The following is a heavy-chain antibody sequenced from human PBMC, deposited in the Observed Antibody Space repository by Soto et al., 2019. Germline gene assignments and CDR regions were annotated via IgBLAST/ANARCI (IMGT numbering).Heavy chain of an antibody. J-gene: IGHJ6*03. V-gene: IGHV1-8*01. CDR3: ARGRDIVVLSAAIDYYYFYIDV. CDR1: GYTFTSYD. CDR2: MNPNSGNT. D-gene: IGHD2-2*01. Sequence: QVPLVQSGAEVKKPGASVKVSCKASGYTFTSYDINWVRQATGQGLEWMGWMNPNSGNTGYAQKFQGRVTMTRNTSISTAYMELSSLRSEDTAVYYCARGRDIVVLSAAIDYYYFYIDVWGKGTTVTGSS.